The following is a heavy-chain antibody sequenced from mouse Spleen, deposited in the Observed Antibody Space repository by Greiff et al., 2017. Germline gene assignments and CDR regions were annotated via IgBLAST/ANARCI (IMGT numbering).Heavy chain of an antibody. J-gene: IGHJ1*01. D-gene: IGHD2-4*01. CDR2: IDPEDGDT. V-gene: IGHV14-1*01. CDR1: GFNIKDYY. Sequence: EVQLQQSGAELVRPGASVKLSCTASGFNIKDYYMHWVKQRPEQGLEWIGRIDPEDGDTEYAPKFPGKATMTADTSSNTAYLQLSSLTSEDTAVYYCTSTMITTWYFDVWGAGTTVTVSS. CDR3: TSTMITTWYFDV.